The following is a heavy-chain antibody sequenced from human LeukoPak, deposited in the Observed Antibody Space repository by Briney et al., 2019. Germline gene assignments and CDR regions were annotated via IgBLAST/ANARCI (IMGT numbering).Heavy chain of an antibody. CDR3: AKNITS. V-gene: IGHV3-23*01. CDR1: GFTFSSYS. Sequence: PGGSLRLSCAASGFTFSSYSMNWVRQAPGKGLEWVSGISQSGDIKNHADSVKGRFTISRDNSKNTLYLQMNSLRVEDTAIYYCAKNITSWGQGILVTVSS. CDR2: ISQSGDIK. J-gene: IGHJ4*02. D-gene: IGHD1-14*01.